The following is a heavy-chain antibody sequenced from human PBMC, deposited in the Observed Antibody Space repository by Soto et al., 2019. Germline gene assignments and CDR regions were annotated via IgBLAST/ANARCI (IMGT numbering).Heavy chain of an antibody. CDR2: INPNSGGT. CDR3: ARDDSQYYGSGSHVLGAYPPYYYGMDV. D-gene: IGHD3-10*01. V-gene: IGHV1-2*04. J-gene: IGHJ6*02. Sequence: ASVKVSCKASGYTFTGYYMHWVRQAPGQGLEWMGWINPNSGGTNYAQKFQGWVTMTRDTSISTAYMELSRLRSDDTAVYYCARDDSQYYGSGSHVLGAYPPYYYGMDVWGQGTTVTVSS. CDR1: GYTFTGYY.